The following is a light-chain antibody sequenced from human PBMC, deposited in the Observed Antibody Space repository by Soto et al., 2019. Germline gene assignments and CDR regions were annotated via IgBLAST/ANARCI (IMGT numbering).Light chain of an antibody. CDR3: QSYDSSLSGWL. Sequence: QSVLTQPPSVSGAPGQRVTISCTGSSSNIGAGYDVHWYQQLPGTAPKLLSYGNSNRPSGVPDRFSGSKSGTSASLAITGLQAEDEADYYCQSYDSSLSGWLFGGGTKLTV. CDR2: GNS. V-gene: IGLV1-40*01. CDR1: SSNIGAGYD. J-gene: IGLJ3*02.